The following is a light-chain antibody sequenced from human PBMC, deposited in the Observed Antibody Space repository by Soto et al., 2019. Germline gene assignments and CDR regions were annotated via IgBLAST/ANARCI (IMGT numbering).Light chain of an antibody. V-gene: IGKV3-15*01. CDR1: QSVRTK. CDR3: QQYNSWPQIT. CDR2: GSS. Sequence: EIVMTQSPDILSVSPGEGATLSCRASQSVRTKLAWYQQKAGQAPRLLIDGSSTMATGIPDRFSGSGSETQYTLTISSLQSEDFAVYYCQQYNSWPQITFGQGTRLVIK. J-gene: IGKJ5*01.